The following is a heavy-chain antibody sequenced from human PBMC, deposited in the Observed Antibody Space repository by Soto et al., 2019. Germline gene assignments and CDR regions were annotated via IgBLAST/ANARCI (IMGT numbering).Heavy chain of an antibody. CDR1: GGTFSIYA. D-gene: IGHD6-13*01. Sequence: SENLSCPASGGTFSIYAISWVRQAPGQGLEWMGGIIPIFGTANYAQKFQGRVTITADESTSTAYMELSSLRSEDTAVYYCARGDPLVQDYFDYWGQGPMVIVSS. CDR3: ARGDPLVQDYFDY. CDR2: IIPIFGTA. V-gene: IGHV1-69*13. J-gene: IGHJ4*02.